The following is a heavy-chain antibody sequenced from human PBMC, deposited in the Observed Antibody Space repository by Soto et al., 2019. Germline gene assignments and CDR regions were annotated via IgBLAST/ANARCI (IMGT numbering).Heavy chain of an antibody. V-gene: IGHV4-59*01. CDR3: ARDTEYYDFRSGYYSPDYYYYGMDI. CDR1: GGSITSYY. D-gene: IGHD3-3*01. Sequence: KPSETLSLTCTVSGGSITSYYWSWIRQPPGKGLEWIGYIHYSGTTKYNPSLKSRVTISVDTSKNQFSLKLSSVTAADTAVYYCARDTEYYDFRSGYYSPDYYYYGMDIWGQGTTVTVSS. J-gene: IGHJ6*02. CDR2: IHYSGTT.